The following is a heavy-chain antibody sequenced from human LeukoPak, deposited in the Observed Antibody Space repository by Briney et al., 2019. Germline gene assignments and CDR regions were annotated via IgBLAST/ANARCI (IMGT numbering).Heavy chain of an antibody. V-gene: IGHV4-39*01. CDR1: GGSISNSAYY. D-gene: IGHD3-10*01. CDR3: AGLYYYGSGSYHYYFDY. Sequence: SETLSLTCTVSGGSISNSAYYWGWIRQPPGKGLEWIGSIYYSGSTYYNPSLKSRVTISVDTSKTQFSPKLNSVAAADTAVYYCAGLYYYGSGSYHYYFDYWGQGTLVTVSS. CDR2: IYYSGST. J-gene: IGHJ4*02.